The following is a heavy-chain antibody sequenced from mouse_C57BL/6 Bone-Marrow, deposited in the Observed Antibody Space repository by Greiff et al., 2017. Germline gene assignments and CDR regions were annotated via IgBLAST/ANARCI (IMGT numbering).Heavy chain of an antibody. CDR2: IDPETGGT. J-gene: IGHJ3*01. CDR3: TSFELGRGAY. V-gene: IGHV1-15*01. D-gene: IGHD4-1*01. Sequence: VQLQQSGAELVRPGASVTLSCKASGYTFTDYEMHWVKQTPVHGLEWIGAIDPETGGTAYNQKFKGKAILTADKSSSSAYMELRILTSEDSDVYYCTSFELGRGAYWGQGTLVTVSA. CDR1: GYTFTDYE.